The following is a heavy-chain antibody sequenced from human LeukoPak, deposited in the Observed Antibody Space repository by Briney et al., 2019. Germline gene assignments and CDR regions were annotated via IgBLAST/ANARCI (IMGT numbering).Heavy chain of an antibody. Sequence: PSETLSLTCGVSGGSVSSTNWWTWIRPPPGKGLEGIGEVHLEGRTNFNPSLKSRLTMSGDLSENHVSLKLASVTAADTAVYYCAREGGFYRPLDYSGQGTLVTVSS. CDR3: AREGGFYRPLDY. D-gene: IGHD6-25*01. J-gene: IGHJ4*02. CDR2: VHLEGRT. V-gene: IGHV4-4*02. CDR1: GGSVSSTNW.